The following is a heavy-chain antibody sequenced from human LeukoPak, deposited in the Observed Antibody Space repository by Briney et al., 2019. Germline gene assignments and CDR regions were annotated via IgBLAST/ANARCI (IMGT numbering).Heavy chain of an antibody. CDR1: AGSIRGSF. Sequence: PSETLSLTCTVSAGSIRGSFWSWIRQPPGKGLEWMGFISHTGSTNYNPSLKSRVTISLDTSRNQFSLELTSVTAADTAVFYCARGRGSGYDYEHDAFDIWGPGTNVIVSS. D-gene: IGHD3-22*01. J-gene: IGHJ3*02. V-gene: IGHV4-59*01. CDR2: ISHTGST. CDR3: ARGRGSGYDYEHDAFDI.